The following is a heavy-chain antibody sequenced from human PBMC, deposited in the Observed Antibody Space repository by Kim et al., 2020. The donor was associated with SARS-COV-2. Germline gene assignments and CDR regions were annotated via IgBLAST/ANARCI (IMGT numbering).Heavy chain of an antibody. Sequence: NHHPPLKSRITISGDTSKSQFSRKLGPVTAADTAVYYCARARGGATHFDYWGQGTLVTVSS. D-gene: IGHD1-26*01. CDR3: ARARGGATHFDY. V-gene: IGHV4-59*01. J-gene: IGHJ4*02.